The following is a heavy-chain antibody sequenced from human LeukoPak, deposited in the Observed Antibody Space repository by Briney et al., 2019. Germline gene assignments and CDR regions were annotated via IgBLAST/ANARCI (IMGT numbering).Heavy chain of an antibody. J-gene: IGHJ4*02. V-gene: IGHV3-20*04. Sequence: PGGSLRLSCAASGFTFDDYGMSWVRQAPGKGLEWVSGINWNGGSTGYADSVKGRFTISRDNAKNSLYLQMNSLRAEDTALYYCARGYCSGGSCYFGDTTYYFDYWGQGTLVTVSS. CDR2: INWNGGST. CDR1: GFTFDDYG. CDR3: ARGYCSGGSCYFGDTTYYFDY. D-gene: IGHD2-15*01.